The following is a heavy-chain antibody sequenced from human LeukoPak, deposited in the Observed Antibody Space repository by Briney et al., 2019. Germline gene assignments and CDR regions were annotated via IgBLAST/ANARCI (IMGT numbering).Heavy chain of an antibody. CDR1: GGSISGYY. CDR3: ASNYYGSGSLDY. CDR2: LHHSASA. D-gene: IGHD3-10*01. V-gene: IGHV4-59*08. Sequence: SETLSLTCSVSGGSISGYYWSWLRQAPGKGLEWIGFLHHSASATYNPSLESRVTTSMDTSKNQFSLKLSSVTAADTAVYYCASNYYGSGSLDYWGQGNLVTVSS. J-gene: IGHJ4*02.